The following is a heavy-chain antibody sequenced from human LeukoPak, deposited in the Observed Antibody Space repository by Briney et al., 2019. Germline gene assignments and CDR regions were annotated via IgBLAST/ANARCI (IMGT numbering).Heavy chain of an antibody. CDR1: GGTFSSYT. V-gene: IGHV1-69*02. CDR3: ARSAGCDSSGHDYYYYGMDV. D-gene: IGHD3-22*01. Sequence: SVKVSCKASGGTFSSYTISWVRQAPGQGLEWMGRIIPILGIANYAQKFQGRVTITADKSTSTAYMELSSLRSEDTAVYYCARSAGCDSSGHDYYYYGMDVWGQGTTVTVSS. J-gene: IGHJ6*02. CDR2: IIPILGIA.